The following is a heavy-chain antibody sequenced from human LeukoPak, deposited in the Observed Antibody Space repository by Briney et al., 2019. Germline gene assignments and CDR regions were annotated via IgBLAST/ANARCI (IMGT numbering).Heavy chain of an antibody. CDR1: GGSISSGDYY. V-gene: IGHV4-39*07. Sequence: PSETLSLTCTVSGGSISSGDYYWSWIRQPPGKGLEWIGEINHSGSTNYNPSLKSRVTISVDTSKNQFSLKLSSVTAADTAVYYCARGRGYCSSTSCYKRGYYYYYMDVWGKGTTVTVSS. CDR2: INHSGST. J-gene: IGHJ6*03. CDR3: ARGRGYCSSTSCYKRGYYYYYMDV. D-gene: IGHD2-2*02.